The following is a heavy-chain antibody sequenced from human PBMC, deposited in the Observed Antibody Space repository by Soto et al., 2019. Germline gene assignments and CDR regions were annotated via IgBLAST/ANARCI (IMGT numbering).Heavy chain of an antibody. V-gene: IGHV6-1*01. Sequence: SQTLSLTCAISGDSVSSKSAAWNWIRQSPSRGLEWLGRTYYRSKWYNDYAVSVKSRITINPDTSKNQFSLKLSSVTAADTAVYYCARGVTTVTTFDYWGQGTLVTVSS. CDR1: GDSVSSKSAA. J-gene: IGHJ4*02. CDR2: TYYRSKWYN. D-gene: IGHD4-17*01. CDR3: ARGVTTVTTFDY.